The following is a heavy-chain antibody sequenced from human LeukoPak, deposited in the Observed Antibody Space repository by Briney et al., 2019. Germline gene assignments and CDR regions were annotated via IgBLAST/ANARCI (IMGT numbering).Heavy chain of an antibody. D-gene: IGHD3-22*01. CDR1: GFTFSSYG. J-gene: IGHJ4*02. CDR2: IYYDGSNK. V-gene: IGHV3-30*18. Sequence: GGSLRLSCAASGFTFSSYGMHWVRQAPGKGLEWVAVIYYDGSNKYYADSVKGRFTISRDNSNNTLYLQMNSMRAEDTAVYYCAKGDSSGYYLDYWGQGTLVTVSS. CDR3: AKGDSSGYYLDY.